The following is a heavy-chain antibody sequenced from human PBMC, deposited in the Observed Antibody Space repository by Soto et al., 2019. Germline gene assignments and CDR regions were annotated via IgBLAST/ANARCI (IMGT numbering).Heavy chain of an antibody. CDR2: IYPGDSDT. Sequence: PGESLKISCKGSGYSFTSYWIGWVRQMPGKGLEWMGIIYPGDSDTRYSPSFQGQVTISADKSISTAYLQWSSLKASDTAMYYCSTQTGTTSRWFDPWGQGTLVTVSS. D-gene: IGHD1-7*01. CDR3: STQTGTTSRWFDP. CDR1: GYSFTSYW. V-gene: IGHV5-51*01. J-gene: IGHJ5*02.